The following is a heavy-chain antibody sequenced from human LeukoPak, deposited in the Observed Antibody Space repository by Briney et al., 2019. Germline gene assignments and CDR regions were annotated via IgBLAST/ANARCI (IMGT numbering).Heavy chain of an antibody. D-gene: IGHD3-10*01. CDR3: ARDRSDSGSYDDY. V-gene: IGHV1-69*04. Sequence: SVKVSCKASGGTFSSYAISWVRQAPGQGLEWMGRIIPTLGIANYAQKFQGRVTITADKSTSTAYMELSSLRSEDTAVYYCARDRSDSGSYDDYWGQGTLVTVSS. J-gene: IGHJ4*02. CDR1: GGTFSSYA. CDR2: IIPTLGIA.